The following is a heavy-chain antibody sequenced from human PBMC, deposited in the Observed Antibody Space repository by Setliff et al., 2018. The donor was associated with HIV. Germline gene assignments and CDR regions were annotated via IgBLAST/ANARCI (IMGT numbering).Heavy chain of an antibody. D-gene: IGHD2-21*01. Sequence: SSETLSLTCTVSGGSISSSSYYWGWIRQPPGKGLGWIGFIFYTGSTTYNPSLNSRVTISVDTSKNQFSLKVRSVTAADTAVYYCARQVTVVGYFETAAGSFNYWGPGTLVTVS. CDR3: ARQVTVVGYFETAAGSFNY. CDR1: GGSISSSSYY. V-gene: IGHV4-39*01. CDR2: IFYTGST. J-gene: IGHJ4*02.